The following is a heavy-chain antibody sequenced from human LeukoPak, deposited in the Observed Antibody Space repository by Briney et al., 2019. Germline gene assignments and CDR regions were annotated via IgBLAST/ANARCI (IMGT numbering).Heavy chain of an antibody. CDR2: IYHTGNT. J-gene: IGHJ4*02. Sequence: PSETLSLTCNVSGYSISSGYYWGWIRQPPGKGLEWIGTIYHTGNTYYNPSFKSRVTISVDTSKNQFSLSLSSVTAADTAVYYCARYSSIRRLYYFDYWGQGTLVTVSS. CDR3: ARYSSIRRLYYFDY. D-gene: IGHD3-3*02. CDR1: GYSISSGYY. V-gene: IGHV4-38-2*02.